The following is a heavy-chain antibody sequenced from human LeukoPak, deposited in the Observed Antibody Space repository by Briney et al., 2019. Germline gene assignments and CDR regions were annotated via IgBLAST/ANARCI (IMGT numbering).Heavy chain of an antibody. CDR2: ISAYNGNT. CDR3: ARDRRGYSSSTYAFDI. D-gene: IGHD6-13*01. J-gene: IGHJ3*02. CDR1: GYTFTSYG. V-gene: IGHV1-18*01. Sequence: ASVKVSCKASGYTFTSYGISWVRQAPGQGLEWMGWISAYNGNTNYAQNLQGRVTMTTDTSTSTAYMELRSLRSDDTAVYYCARDRRGYSSSTYAFDIWGQGTMVTVSS.